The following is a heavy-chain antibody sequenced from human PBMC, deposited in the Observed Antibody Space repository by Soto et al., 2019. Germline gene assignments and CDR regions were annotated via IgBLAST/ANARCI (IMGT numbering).Heavy chain of an antibody. CDR1: GFTFSSYG. D-gene: IGHD6-13*01. Sequence: QVQLVESGGGVVQPGRSLRLSCAASGFTFSSYGMHGVRQAPGKGLEWVAVIWSDGSNKYYADSVKGRFTISRDNSKNTLYLQMNSLRAEDTAVYYCARDLTSSSWYGTFDYWGQGTLVTVSS. CDR3: ARDLTSSSWYGTFDY. J-gene: IGHJ4*02. V-gene: IGHV3-33*01. CDR2: IWSDGSNK.